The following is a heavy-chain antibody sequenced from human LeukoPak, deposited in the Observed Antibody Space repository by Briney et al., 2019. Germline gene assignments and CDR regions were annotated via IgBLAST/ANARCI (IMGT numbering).Heavy chain of an antibody. Sequence: GGSLRLSCAVSGFTFSSSTMNWVRQAPGKGLERVSYISSSSNHIHYADSAKGRFTISRDNAKNSLYLQMNSVSEKDSAVYYCARYVFLGAAGTMFYYWGQGTRVTVPS. J-gene: IGHJ4*02. CDR1: GFTFSSST. V-gene: IGHV3-48*02. CDR3: ARYVFLGAAGTMFYY. D-gene: IGHD1-7*01. CDR2: ISSSSNHI.